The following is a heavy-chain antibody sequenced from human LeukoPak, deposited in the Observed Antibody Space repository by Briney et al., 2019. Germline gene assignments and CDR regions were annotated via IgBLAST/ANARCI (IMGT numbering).Heavy chain of an antibody. CDR2: ISSSGSTI. Sequence: GGSLRLSCAASGFTFSSYEMNWVRQAPGKGLEWVSHISSSGSTIYYADSVKGRFTIPRDNAKNSLYLQMNSLRAEDTAVYYCARGEYRDGYKYWGQGTLVTVSS. D-gene: IGHD5-24*01. J-gene: IGHJ4*02. CDR1: GFTFSSYE. V-gene: IGHV3-48*03. CDR3: ARGEYRDGYKY.